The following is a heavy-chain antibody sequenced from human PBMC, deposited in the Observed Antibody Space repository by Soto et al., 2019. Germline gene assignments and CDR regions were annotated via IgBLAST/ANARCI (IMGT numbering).Heavy chain of an antibody. D-gene: IGHD2-15*01. J-gene: IGHJ4*02. CDR3: VRIEPGDEGGYFDN. CDR2: IFSNDEK. Sequence: QVTFKESGPVLVKPTETLTLTCTVSGFSFTNARMGVSWIRQPPGKAPEWLAHIFSNDEKSYSTSLKTRLSSSEDTSKSQVVLTMTNMNPVDTATDYCVRIEPGDEGGYFDNWGQGTLVTVST. CDR1: GFSFTNARMG. V-gene: IGHV2-26*01.